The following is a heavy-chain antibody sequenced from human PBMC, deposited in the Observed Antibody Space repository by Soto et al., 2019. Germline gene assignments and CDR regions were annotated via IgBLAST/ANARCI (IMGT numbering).Heavy chain of an antibody. J-gene: IGHJ4*02. CDR1: GGSISSYY. V-gene: IGHV4-59*01. Sequence: SETLSLTCTVSGGSISSYYWSWIRQPPGKGLEWIGYIYYSGSTNYNPSLKSRVTISVDTSKNQFSLKLSSVTAADTAVYYCARVAKGGFTDYWGQGTLVTVSS. D-gene: IGHD5-12*01. CDR2: IYYSGST. CDR3: ARVAKGGFTDY.